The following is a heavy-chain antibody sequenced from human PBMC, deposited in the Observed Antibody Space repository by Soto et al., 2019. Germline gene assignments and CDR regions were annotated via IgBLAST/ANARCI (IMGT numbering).Heavy chain of an antibody. CDR2: ISSEGSNK. D-gene: IGHD1-1*01. CDR1: AFTFSNYP. Sequence: PGGSLRLSCAASAFTFSNYPMQWVRQAPGKGLEWVAGISSEGSNKYYADSVKGRFTISRDNSKSTLYLLMSSLRAEDTAVYYCAREVSTPTWTYYGMDVWGQGTTVTVSS. CDR3: AREVSTPTWTYYGMDV. J-gene: IGHJ6*02. V-gene: IGHV3-30-3*01.